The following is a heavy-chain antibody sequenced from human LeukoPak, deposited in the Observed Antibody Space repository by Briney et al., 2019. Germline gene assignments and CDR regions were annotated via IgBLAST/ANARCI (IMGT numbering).Heavy chain of an antibody. CDR1: GGSFSGYY. CDR2: IYYSGST. V-gene: IGHV4-34*01. Sequence: SETLSLTCAVYGGSFSGYYWSWIRQPPGKGLEWIGTIYYSGSTSYNPSLTSRVTISVDTSKNQFSLKLSSVTAADTAVYYCARQVGIGSGSHRPYFDYWGQGTLVTVSS. CDR3: ARQVGIGSGSHRPYFDY. D-gene: IGHD3-10*01. J-gene: IGHJ4*02.